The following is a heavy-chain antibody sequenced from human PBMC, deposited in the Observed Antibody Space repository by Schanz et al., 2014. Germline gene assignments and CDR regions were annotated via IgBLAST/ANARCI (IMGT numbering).Heavy chain of an antibody. CDR1: GITFSSYW. Sequence: EVQLVESGGGLVQPGGSLRLSCEASGITFSSYWMHWVRQAPGKGLVWVSGISGTGTKTYYADSVKSRFTISRDNSKNTVFLQMSSLRADDTALYYCAKDIGGAVAAPVYDSWGQGTLVTVSS. V-gene: IGHV3-23*04. J-gene: IGHJ4*02. D-gene: IGHD2-15*01. CDR3: AKDIGGAVAAPVYDS. CDR2: ISGTGTKT.